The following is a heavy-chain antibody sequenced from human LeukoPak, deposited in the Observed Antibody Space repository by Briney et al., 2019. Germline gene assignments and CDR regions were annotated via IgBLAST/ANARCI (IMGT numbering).Heavy chain of an antibody. D-gene: IGHD3-10*01. V-gene: IGHV1-24*01. CDR3: ATRGKILWFGELLS. Sequence: ASVKVSCKVSGYTLTELSMHWVRQAPGKGLEWMGGFDPEDGETIYAQKFQGRVTMTEDTSTDTAYMELSSLRSEDTAVYYCATRGKILWFGELLSWGQETLVTVSS. J-gene: IGHJ5*02. CDR1: GYTLTELS. CDR2: FDPEDGET.